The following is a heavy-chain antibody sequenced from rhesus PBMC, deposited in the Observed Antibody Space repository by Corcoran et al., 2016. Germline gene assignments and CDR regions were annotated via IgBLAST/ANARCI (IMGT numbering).Heavy chain of an antibody. V-gene: IGHV4S7*01. D-gene: IGHD6S26*01. CDR3: ARVCSSGWSGGYFDY. J-gene: IGHJ4*01. Sequence: QVQLQESGPGLLKPSETLSLTCAVSGGSISGGYGWGWIRQPPWKGLEWIGSIYSSSGNTYYNPSLKSRVTISTDTSKYQFSLKLSSVTAADTAVYYCARVCSSGWSGGYFDYWGQGVLVTVSS. CDR1: GGSISGGYG. CDR2: IYSSSGNT.